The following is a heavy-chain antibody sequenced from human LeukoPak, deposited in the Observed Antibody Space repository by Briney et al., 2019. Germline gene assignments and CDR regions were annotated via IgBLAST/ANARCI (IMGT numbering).Heavy chain of an antibody. Sequence: GGSLRLSCAASGFTFSSYAMSWVRQAPGKGLEWVSAISGSGGSTYYADSVKGRFTISRDNAKNSLYLQMNSLRAEDTAVYYCARGGHGDYVQAFDIWGQGTMVTVST. D-gene: IGHD4-17*01. CDR3: ARGGHGDYVQAFDI. J-gene: IGHJ3*02. V-gene: IGHV3-23*01. CDR2: ISGSGGST. CDR1: GFTFSSYA.